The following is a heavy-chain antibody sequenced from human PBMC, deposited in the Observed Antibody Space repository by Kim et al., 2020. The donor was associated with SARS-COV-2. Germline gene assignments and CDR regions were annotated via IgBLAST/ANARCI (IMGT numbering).Heavy chain of an antibody. V-gene: IGHV3-15*07. CDR1: GLIFSDAW. J-gene: IGHJ4*02. Sequence: GGSLRLSCTVSGLIFSDAWVNWVRLPPGKGLEWLGRITSRATTDYAVAVRNRVTISRDNSRNTIYLQMNSLVTEDTAIYYCSHSGTFNGKCQFWGQGTLV. D-gene: IGHD1-26*01. CDR2: ITSRATT. CDR3: SHSGTFNGKCQF.